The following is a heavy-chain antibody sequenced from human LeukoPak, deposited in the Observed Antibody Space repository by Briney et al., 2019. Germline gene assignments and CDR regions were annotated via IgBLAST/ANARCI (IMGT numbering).Heavy chain of an antibody. D-gene: IGHD4-17*01. CDR1: GYTFTGYY. CDR3: ARSSRYGDYLIDY. CDR2: INPNSGGT. V-gene: IGHV1-2*06. J-gene: IGHJ4*02. Sequence: GASVKVSCKASGYTFTGYYMHWVRQAPGQGLEWMGRINPNSGGTNYAQKFQGRVTMTRDTSISTAYMELSRLRSDDTAVYCYARSSRYGDYLIDYWGQGTLVTVSS.